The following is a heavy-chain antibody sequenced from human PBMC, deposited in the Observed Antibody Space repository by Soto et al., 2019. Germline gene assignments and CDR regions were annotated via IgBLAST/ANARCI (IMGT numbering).Heavy chain of an antibody. V-gene: IGHV3-74*01. CDR2: VKYDGGST. J-gene: IGHJ6*02. Sequence: EVQLVESGGGLVQPGGSLRLSCAASGFSFSDYWMHWVRQAPGKGLVWVSRVKYDGGSTSYGDSVKGRFTISRDNAKSTVYLQMNSLRAEDTAVYYCARGLRGAYGTDVWGQGATVTVSS. CDR3: ARGLRGAYGTDV. CDR1: GFSFSDYW.